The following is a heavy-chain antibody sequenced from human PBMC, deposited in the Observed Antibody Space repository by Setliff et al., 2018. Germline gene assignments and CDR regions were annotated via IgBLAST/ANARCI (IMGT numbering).Heavy chain of an antibody. D-gene: IGHD2-2*01. Sequence: SETLSLTCNVSGGSVSSTSHYWGWIRQPPGQGLEWIEEINHSGHTNYSPSLRSRVTMSVDTSKKQLSLKLSSVTAADTAVYYCARGRMRGSCSGPSCTYDPFDIWGQGTPVTVSS. V-gene: IGHV4-39*07. CDR2: INHSGHT. CDR3: ARGRMRGSCSGPSCTYDPFDI. J-gene: IGHJ3*02. CDR1: GGSVSSTSHY.